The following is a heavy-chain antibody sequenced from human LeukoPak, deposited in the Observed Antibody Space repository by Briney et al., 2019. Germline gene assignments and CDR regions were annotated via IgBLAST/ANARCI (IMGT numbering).Heavy chain of an antibody. CDR1: GAPISSGGHY. V-gene: IGHV4-61*02. J-gene: IGHJ4*02. CDR3: AREVSGYFDY. D-gene: IGHD3-10*01. Sequence: PSETLSLTCTVAGAPISSGGHYWSWIRQPAGKGLEWIGRIYPSGSTNYNPSLKSRVSISVDTSKNQFSLKLSSVTAADTAVYYCAREVSGYFDYWGQGTLVTVSS. CDR2: IYPSGST.